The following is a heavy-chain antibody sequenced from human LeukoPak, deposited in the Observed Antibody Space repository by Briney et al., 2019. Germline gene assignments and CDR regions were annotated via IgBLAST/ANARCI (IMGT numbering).Heavy chain of an antibody. CDR1: GYTFTSYG. CDR3: ARGDPYGDYFGGMDV. D-gene: IGHD4-17*01. CDR2: ISAYNGNT. V-gene: IGHV1-18*01. J-gene: IGHJ6*02. Sequence: ASLNVSCKASGYTFTSYGISWVRQAPGQGLEWMGWISAYNGNTNYAQKLQGRVTMTTDTSTSTAYMELRSLRSDDTAVYYCARGDPYGDYFGGMDVWGQGTTVTVSS.